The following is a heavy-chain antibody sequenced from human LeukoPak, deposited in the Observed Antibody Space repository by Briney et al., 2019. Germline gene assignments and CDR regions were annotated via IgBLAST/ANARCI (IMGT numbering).Heavy chain of an antibody. D-gene: IGHD5-18*01. J-gene: IGHJ4*02. Sequence: PSETLSLTCAVSGGSISSYYWSWIRQPPGKGLEWIGYIYYSGSTNYNPSLKSRVTISVDTSKNQFSLKLSSVTAADTAVYYCARGKVGEDTAMVPFDYWGQGTLVTVSS. CDR1: GGSISSYY. V-gene: IGHV4-59*01. CDR3: ARGKVGEDTAMVPFDY. CDR2: IYYSGST.